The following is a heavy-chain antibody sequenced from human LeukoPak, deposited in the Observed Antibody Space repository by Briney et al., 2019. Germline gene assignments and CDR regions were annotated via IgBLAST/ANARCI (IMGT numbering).Heavy chain of an antibody. CDR2: IYSGGST. J-gene: IGHJ3*02. V-gene: IGHV3-66*01. CDR1: GFTVSINY. Sequence: GGSRRLSCAASGFTVSINYMSWVRQAPGKGLEWVSVIYSGGSTYYADSVKGRFTISRDNSKNTLYLQMNSLRAEDTAVYYCARGPVATVTTWPAFDIWGQGTMVTVSS. D-gene: IGHD4-17*01. CDR3: ARGPVATVTTWPAFDI.